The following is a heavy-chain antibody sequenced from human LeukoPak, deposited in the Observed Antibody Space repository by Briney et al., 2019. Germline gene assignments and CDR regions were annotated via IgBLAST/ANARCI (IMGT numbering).Heavy chain of an antibody. V-gene: IGHV3-11*04. CDR1: GFTFSDYY. J-gene: IGHJ4*02. CDR2: ISSSGSTI. CDR3: ATYSDYYDSSGPNYFDY. Sequence: GGSLRLSCAASGFTFSDYYMSWIRQAPGKGLEWVSYISSSGSTIYYADSVKGRFTISRDNAKNSLYLQMNSLRAEDTAVYYCATYSDYYDSSGPNYFDYWGQGTLVTVSS. D-gene: IGHD3-22*01.